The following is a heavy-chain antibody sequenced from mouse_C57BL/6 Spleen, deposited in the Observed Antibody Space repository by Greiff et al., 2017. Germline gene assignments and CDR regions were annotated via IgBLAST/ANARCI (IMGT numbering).Heavy chain of an antibody. V-gene: IGHV1-50*01. Sequence: QVQLQQPGAELVKPGASVKLSCKASGYTFTSYWMQWVKQRPGQGLEWIGEIDPSDSYTNYNQKFKGKATLTVDTSSSTAYMQLRSLTSEDSAVYYCARGIYYGSSYPAWFAYWGQGTLVTGSA. CDR2: IDPSDSYT. J-gene: IGHJ3*01. CDR3: ARGIYYGSSYPAWFAY. CDR1: GYTFTSYW. D-gene: IGHD1-1*01.